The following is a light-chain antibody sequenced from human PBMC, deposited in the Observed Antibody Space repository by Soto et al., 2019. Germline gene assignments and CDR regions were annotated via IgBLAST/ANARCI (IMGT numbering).Light chain of an antibody. J-gene: IGKJ1*01. CDR1: QSIKNSQ. CDR3: QQYGLSPRT. CDR2: GGS. Sequence: DIVLTQSPGTLSLSPGERATLSCRASQSIKNSQLAWYQQKPGQAPRLLIYGGSTRATGIPDRFSGSGSGTDFTLTISRLEPEDFAVYYCQQYGLSPRTFGQGTKVDIK. V-gene: IGKV3-20*01.